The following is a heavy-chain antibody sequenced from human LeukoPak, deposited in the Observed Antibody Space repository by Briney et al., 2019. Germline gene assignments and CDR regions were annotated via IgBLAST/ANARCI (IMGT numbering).Heavy chain of an antibody. CDR2: IYHSGST. Sequence: PSETLSLTCAVSGYSISSGYYWGWIRQPPGKGLEWIGSIYHSGSTYYNPSLKSRVTISVDTSKNQFSLKLSSVTAADTAVYYCARHVNRPVKFPSAIDYWGQGTLVTVSS. CDR3: ARHVNRPVKFPSAIDY. D-gene: IGHD6-25*01. J-gene: IGHJ4*02. V-gene: IGHV4-38-2*01. CDR1: GYSISSGYY.